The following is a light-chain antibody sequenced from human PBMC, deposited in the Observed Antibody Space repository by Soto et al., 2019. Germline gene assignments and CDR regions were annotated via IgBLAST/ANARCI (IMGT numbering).Light chain of an antibody. Sequence: EIVMTQSPATLSVSLGERVTLTCRSSQGIGNYLAWYQQRRGKGPRLLVYGASTWPSGIPDRFSGSGSGTDFTLTISRLQPEDVAAYYCQQYDSAPPTFGQGTKVDIK. CDR3: QQYDSAPPT. V-gene: IGKV3D-15*01. CDR1: QGIGNY. CDR2: GAS. J-gene: IGKJ1*01.